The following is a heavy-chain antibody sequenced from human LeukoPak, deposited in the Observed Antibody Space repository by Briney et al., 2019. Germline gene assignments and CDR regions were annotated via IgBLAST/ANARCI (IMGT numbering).Heavy chain of an antibody. V-gene: IGHV3-30*18. Sequence: GGSLRLSCAASGFTFSSYGMHWVRQAPGKGLEWVAVISYDGSKKYPDSVKGRFTISRDNSKNTLYLQMNSLRAEDTAVYYCAKSIAVAFYSWGQGTLVTVSS. J-gene: IGHJ4*02. CDR2: ISYDGSKK. CDR1: GFTFSSYG. D-gene: IGHD6-19*01. CDR3: AKSIAVAFYS.